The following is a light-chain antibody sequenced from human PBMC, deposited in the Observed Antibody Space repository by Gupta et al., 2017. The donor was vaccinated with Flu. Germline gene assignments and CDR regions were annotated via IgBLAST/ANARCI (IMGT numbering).Light chain of an antibody. V-gene: IGKV1-39*01. CDR3: QQSDEIPYT. CDR1: QRIGSY. CDR2: AAS. J-gene: IGKJ2*01. Sequence: PSSLSASVGDRVTITCRASQRIGSYLHWYQQKPGKAPKLLIYAASRVKSGVPSRFSGSGSGTDFTLTISRRQPEDFATFSCQQSDEIPYTFGQGTKLEMK.